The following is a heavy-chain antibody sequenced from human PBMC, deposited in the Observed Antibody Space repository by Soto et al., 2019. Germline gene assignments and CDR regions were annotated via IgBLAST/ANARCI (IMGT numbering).Heavy chain of an antibody. D-gene: IGHD6-19*01. V-gene: IGHV1-69*13. CDR3: ARVRGGSGPNWFDP. Sequence: ASVKVSCKASGGTFSSYAISWVRQAPGQGLEWMGGIIPIFGTANYAQKFQGRVTITADESTSTAYMELSSLRSEDTAVYYCARVRGGSGPNWFDPWGQGTLVTVSS. J-gene: IGHJ5*02. CDR2: IIPIFGTA. CDR1: GGTFSSYA.